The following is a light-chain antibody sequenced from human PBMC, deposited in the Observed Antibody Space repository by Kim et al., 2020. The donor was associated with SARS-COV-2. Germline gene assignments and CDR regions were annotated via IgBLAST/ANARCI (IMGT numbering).Light chain of an antibody. Sequence: SPGERATLSCRASPIVSSNFLAWYQQKPGQAPRLLMYDASSRATGIADRFSGSGSGTDFTLTISRLEPEDFAVYYCQQCGNSPQTFGQGTRLEIK. CDR2: DAS. CDR1: PIVSSNF. J-gene: IGKJ5*01. CDR3: QQCGNSPQT. V-gene: IGKV3-20*01.